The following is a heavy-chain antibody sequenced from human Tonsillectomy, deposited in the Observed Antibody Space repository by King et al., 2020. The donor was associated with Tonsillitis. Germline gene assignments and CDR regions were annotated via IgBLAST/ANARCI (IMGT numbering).Heavy chain of an antibody. D-gene: IGHD6-25*01. V-gene: IGHV1-69*01. J-gene: IGHJ5*02. CDR1: GGTFSSYA. CDR2: ILPIFDKA. Sequence: QLVQSGAEVKKPGSSVKVSCKISGGTFSSYAINWVRRAPGQGLEWMGGILPIFDKADYAQNFQGRVTITADESTSTVYMEMSSLTSGDTAVYYCARGAAAPASWLDPWGQGTRVTVSS. CDR3: ARGAAAPASWLDP.